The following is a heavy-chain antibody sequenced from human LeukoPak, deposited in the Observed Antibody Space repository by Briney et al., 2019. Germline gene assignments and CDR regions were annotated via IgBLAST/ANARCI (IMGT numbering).Heavy chain of an antibody. Sequence: SETLSLTCTVSGVSISSYYWSWIRQPPGRGLEWIGYLYYSGNTNYNPSLKSRVTISVDTSKNQFSLKLSSVTAADTAVYYCARAGGGYSFNYWGQGTLVTVSS. CDR3: ARAGGGYSFNY. CDR1: GVSISSYY. V-gene: IGHV4-59*01. CDR2: LYYSGNT. J-gene: IGHJ4*02. D-gene: IGHD2-15*01.